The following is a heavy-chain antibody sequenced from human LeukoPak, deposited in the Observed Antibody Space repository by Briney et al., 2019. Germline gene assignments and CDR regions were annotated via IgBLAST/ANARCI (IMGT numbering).Heavy chain of an antibody. CDR2: ISGSSSNT. D-gene: IGHD3-16*01. J-gene: IGHJ3*02. CDR1: GYTFMSHG. V-gene: IGHV1-18*01. Sequence: GASVKVSCKAYGYTFMSHGISWVRQAPGQGLEWMGWISGSSSNTNYAQRLQGRVTMTTDTSTTTAYMELRSLRSDDTAVYYCARATGTWGQDGFDIWGQGTMVTVSS. CDR3: ARATGTWGQDGFDI.